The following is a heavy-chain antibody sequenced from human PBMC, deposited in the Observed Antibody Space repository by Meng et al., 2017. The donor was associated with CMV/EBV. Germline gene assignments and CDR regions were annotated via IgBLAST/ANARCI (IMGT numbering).Heavy chain of an antibody. CDR1: GGSFSGYY. CDR3: ASWGGVVPADY. D-gene: IGHD2-2*01. CDR2: INHSGST. J-gene: IGHJ4*02. Sequence: SETLSLTCAVYGGSFSGYYWSWIRQPPGKGLEWIGEINHSGSTNYNPSLKSRVTISVDTSKNQFSLKLSSVTAADTAVYYCASWGGVVPADYWGQGTLVTVSS. V-gene: IGHV4-34*01.